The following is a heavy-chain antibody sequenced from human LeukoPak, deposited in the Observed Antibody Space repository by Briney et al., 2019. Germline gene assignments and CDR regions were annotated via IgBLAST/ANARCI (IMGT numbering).Heavy chain of an antibody. V-gene: IGHV3-23*01. D-gene: IGHD3-9*01. CDR1: GFTLRSYA. J-gene: IGHJ4*02. Sequence: PGGSLRLSCAASGFTLRSYAMSWVRQAPGKGLEWVAAISGRGGDTFYADSVKGRFTFSRDNSKNTMFLQMNSLRAEDTALYYCAKEARDILTHYYWGSQFDYWGQGTLVIVSS. CDR3: AKEARDILTHYYWGSQFDY. CDR2: ISGRGGDT.